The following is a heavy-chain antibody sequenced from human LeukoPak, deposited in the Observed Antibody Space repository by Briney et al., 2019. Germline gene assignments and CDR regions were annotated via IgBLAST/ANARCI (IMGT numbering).Heavy chain of an antibody. CDR1: GGTFSSYA. Sequence: SVKVSCKASGGTFSSYAISWVRQAPGQGLEWMGGIIPIFGTANYAQKFQGRVTITADKSTSTAYMELSSLRSEDTAVYYCARSGIGYFDWYPDWFDPWGQGTLVTVSS. CDR3: ARSGIGYFDWYPDWFDP. J-gene: IGHJ5*02. V-gene: IGHV1-69*06. CDR2: IIPIFGTA. D-gene: IGHD3-9*01.